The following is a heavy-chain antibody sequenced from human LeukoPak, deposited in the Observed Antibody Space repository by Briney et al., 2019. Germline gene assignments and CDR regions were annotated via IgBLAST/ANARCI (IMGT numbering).Heavy chain of an antibody. Sequence: GASVKVSCKASGFTFTSSAVQWVRQARGQRLEWIGWIVVGSGNTNYAQKFQERVTITRDMSTSTAYMELSSLRSEDTAVYYCAADPGHYGDYDFDYWGQGTLVTHSA. D-gene: IGHD4-17*01. CDR3: AADPGHYGDYDFDY. J-gene: IGHJ4*02. CDR2: IVVGSGNT. V-gene: IGHV1-58*01. CDR1: GFTFTSSA.